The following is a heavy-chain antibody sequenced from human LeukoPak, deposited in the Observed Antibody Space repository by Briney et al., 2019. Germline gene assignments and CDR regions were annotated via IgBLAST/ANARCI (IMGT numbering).Heavy chain of an antibody. V-gene: IGHV3-21*01. Sequence: PGGSLRLSCAASGFTFSSYSMNWVRQAPGKGLEWVSSISSSSSYIYYADSVKGRFTISRDNSKNTLYLQMNSLRAEDTAVYYCARIDSSSGLSWGQGTLVTVSS. D-gene: IGHD6-13*01. CDR2: ISSSSSYI. J-gene: IGHJ5*02. CDR1: GFTFSSYS. CDR3: ARIDSSSGLS.